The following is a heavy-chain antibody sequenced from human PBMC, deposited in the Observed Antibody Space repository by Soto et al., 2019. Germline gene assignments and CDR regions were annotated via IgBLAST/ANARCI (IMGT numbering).Heavy chain of an antibody. CDR2: ISYDGSNK. Sequence: QVQLVESGGGVVQPGRSLRLSCAASGFIFSSYGMHWVRQAPGKGLEWVAVISYDGSNKYYADSVKGRFTISRDNSQNTLYLQMNSLRGEDTDVYYCAKDRSSGWYGGDLDYWGQGTLVTVSS. CDR3: AKDRSSGWYGGDLDY. J-gene: IGHJ4*02. CDR1: GFIFSSYG. V-gene: IGHV3-30*18. D-gene: IGHD6-19*01.